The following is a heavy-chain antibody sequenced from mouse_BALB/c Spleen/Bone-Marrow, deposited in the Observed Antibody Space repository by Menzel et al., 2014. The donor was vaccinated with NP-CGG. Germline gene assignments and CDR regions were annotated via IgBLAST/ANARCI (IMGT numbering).Heavy chain of an antibody. V-gene: IGHV1S127*01. CDR3: ARVWDEGSYAMDY. Sequence: QVQLQQSGPQLVRPGASVKISCKASGYSFTSYRMHWVKQRPGQGLEWIGMIDPSDSETRLNQKFKDKATLTVDKSSSTAYMQLSSPTSEDSAVYYCARVWDEGSYAMDYWGQGTSVTVSS. CDR1: GYSFTSYR. CDR2: IDPSDSET. J-gene: IGHJ4*01. D-gene: IGHD4-1*01.